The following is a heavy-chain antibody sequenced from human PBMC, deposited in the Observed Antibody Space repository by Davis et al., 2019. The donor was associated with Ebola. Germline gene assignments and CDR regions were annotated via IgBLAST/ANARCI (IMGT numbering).Heavy chain of an antibody. CDR2: IRSKAYGGKP. J-gene: IGHJ6*02. Sequence: GESLKISCRVSGFTFGAYAINWVRQAPGKGLEWVGFIRSKAYGGKPAYAASVKGRFTISRDDSKSIAYLQMDSLKTEDTAVYYCSRDLKQPPPSYYYGMDVWGQGTTVTVSS. CDR1: GFTFGAYA. CDR3: SRDLKQPPPSYYYGMDV. V-gene: IGHV3-49*04.